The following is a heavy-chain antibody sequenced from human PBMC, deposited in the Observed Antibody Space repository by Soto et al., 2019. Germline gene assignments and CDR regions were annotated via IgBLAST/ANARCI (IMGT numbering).Heavy chain of an antibody. CDR2: IYSGGST. Sequence: PGGSLRLSCAASGFTVSSNYMSWVRQAPGKGLEWVSVIYSGGSTYYADSVKGRFTISRDNSKNTLYLQMNSLRAEDTAVYYCAREPTEYSSGWPPLFDPWGQGTLVTVSS. J-gene: IGHJ5*02. CDR3: AREPTEYSSGWPPLFDP. D-gene: IGHD6-19*01. CDR1: GFTVSSNY. V-gene: IGHV3-66*01.